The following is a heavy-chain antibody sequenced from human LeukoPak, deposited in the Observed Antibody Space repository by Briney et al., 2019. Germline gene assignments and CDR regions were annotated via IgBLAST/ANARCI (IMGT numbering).Heavy chain of an antibody. CDR2: TYYRSKWYN. J-gene: IGHJ4*02. CDR3: AREYSAPNAFDY. D-gene: IGHD6-13*01. V-gene: IGHV6-1*01. CDR1: GDSVSSNSAA. Sequence: SQTLSLTCAVSGDSVSSNSAAWTWIRQSPSTGLEWLGRTYYRSKWYNDYAISVKSRITINPDTSKNQFSLQLNSVTPEDTAVYYCAREYSAPNAFDYWGQGTLVTVSS.